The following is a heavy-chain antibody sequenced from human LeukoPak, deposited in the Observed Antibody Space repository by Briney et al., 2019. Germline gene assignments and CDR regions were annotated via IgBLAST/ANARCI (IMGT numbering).Heavy chain of an antibody. V-gene: IGHV3-7*01. CDR3: ARDGGLHTNFDY. CDR1: GFSFSSYW. Sequence: GGSLRLSCAASGFSFSSYWMSWVRQAPGKGLEWVANIKEDGSEKNYVDSVKGRLTISRDNAKNSLYLQMNTLRAEDTAVYSCARDGGLHTNFDYWGQGTLLTVSS. J-gene: IGHJ4*02. CDR2: IKEDGSEK. D-gene: IGHD2-15*01.